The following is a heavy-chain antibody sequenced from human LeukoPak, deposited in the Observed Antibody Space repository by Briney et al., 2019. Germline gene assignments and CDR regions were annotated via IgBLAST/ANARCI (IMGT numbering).Heavy chain of an antibody. D-gene: IGHD6-19*01. CDR3: TREHGWYYFDY. CDR1: GGSISSSNW. CDR2: IYHSGTT. J-gene: IGHJ4*02. Sequence: SETLSLTCAVSGGSISSSNWWSWVRQSPGKGLEWIGEIYHSGTTNYNPSLKSRVTISVDKSKNQFSLRLSSVTAADTAVYHCTREHGWYYFDYWGQGTLVTVSS. V-gene: IGHV4-4*02.